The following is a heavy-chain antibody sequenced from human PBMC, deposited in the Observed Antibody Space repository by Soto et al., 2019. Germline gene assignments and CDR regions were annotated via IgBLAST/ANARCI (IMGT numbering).Heavy chain of an antibody. D-gene: IGHD4-17*01. J-gene: IGHJ6*02. Sequence: QVQLVQSGAEVKKPGSSVKVSCKASGGTFSSYAISWVRQAPGQGLAWMGGIIPIFGAADSAQKFQGRVTITADESTSTAYMELSSRRAEDTAVYYCARNPMTTVTTIYYYGMDVWGQGTTVTVSS. CDR3: ARNPMTTVTTIYYYGMDV. V-gene: IGHV1-69*12. CDR2: IIPIFGAA. CDR1: GGTFSSYA.